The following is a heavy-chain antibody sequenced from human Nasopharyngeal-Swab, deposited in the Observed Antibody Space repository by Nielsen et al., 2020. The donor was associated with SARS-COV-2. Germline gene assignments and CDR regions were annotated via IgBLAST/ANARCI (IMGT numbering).Heavy chain of an antibody. J-gene: IGHJ4*02. CDR3: TSGRDGYKNQIDY. D-gene: IGHD5-24*01. Sequence: WILQPPGKGLEWVGFIRSKAYGGTTEYAASVKGRFTISRDDSKSIAYLQMNSLKTEDTAVYYCTSGRDGYKNQIDYWGQGTLVTVSS. V-gene: IGHV3-49*02. CDR2: IRSKAYGGTT.